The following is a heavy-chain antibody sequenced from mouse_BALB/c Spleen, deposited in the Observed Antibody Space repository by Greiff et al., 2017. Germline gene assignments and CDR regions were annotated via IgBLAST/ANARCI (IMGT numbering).Heavy chain of an antibody. Sequence: QVQLKQSGAELVRPGVSVKISCKGSGYTFTDYAMHWVKQSHAKSLEWIGVISTYYGDASYNQKFKGKATMTVDKSSSTAYMELARLTSEDSAIYYCARFDYYGSSEAMDYWGQGTSVTVSS. CDR3: ARFDYYGSSEAMDY. J-gene: IGHJ4*01. D-gene: IGHD1-1*01. CDR2: ISTYYGDA. V-gene: IGHV1S137*01. CDR1: GYTFTDYA.